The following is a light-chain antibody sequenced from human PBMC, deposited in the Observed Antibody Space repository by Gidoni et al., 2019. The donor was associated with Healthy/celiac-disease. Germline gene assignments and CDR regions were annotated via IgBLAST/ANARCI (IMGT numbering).Light chain of an antibody. CDR2: GAS. J-gene: IGKJ3*01. CDR1: QSVSSSY. V-gene: IGKV3-20*01. CDR3: QQYGSL. Sequence: EIVLTQSPGTLSLSPGERATLSCRASQSVSSSYLAWYQQKPGQAPRLLIYGASSRATGIPDRFSGSGSGTDFTLTISRLEPEDFAVYYCQQYGSLFXPXTKVDIK.